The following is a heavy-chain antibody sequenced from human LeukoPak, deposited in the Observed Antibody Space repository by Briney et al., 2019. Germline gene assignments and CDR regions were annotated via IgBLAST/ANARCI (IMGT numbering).Heavy chain of an antibody. Sequence: ASVKVSCKASGYTFTSYYMHWVRQAPGQGLEWMGIINPSGGSTSYAQKFQGRVTMTRDTSTSTVYMELSSLRSGDTAVYYCARVANVGAPFDYWGQGTLVTVSS. CDR3: ARVANVGAPFDY. CDR2: INPSGGST. CDR1: GYTFTSYY. J-gene: IGHJ4*02. V-gene: IGHV1-46*01. D-gene: IGHD1-26*01.